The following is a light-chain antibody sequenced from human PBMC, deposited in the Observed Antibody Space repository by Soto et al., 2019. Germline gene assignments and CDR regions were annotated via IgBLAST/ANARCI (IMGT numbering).Light chain of an antibody. CDR2: DAS. V-gene: IGKV1-5*01. J-gene: IGKJ4*01. CDR3: QQYNSYSLT. Sequence: DIQMTQSPSTLSASVGDRVTITCRASPSISSWLAWYQQKPGKAPKLLIYDASSLESGVPSSFSGSGSGTEFTLTISSLQPDDFATYYGQQYNSYSLTFGGGTKVEIK. CDR1: PSISSW.